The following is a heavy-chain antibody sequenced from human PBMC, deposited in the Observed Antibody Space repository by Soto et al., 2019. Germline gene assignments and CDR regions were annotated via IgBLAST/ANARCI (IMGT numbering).Heavy chain of an antibody. CDR1: GFTFSNAW. CDR2: IKSKTDGGTT. Sequence: EVQLLESGGGLVQPGGSLRLSCAASGFTFSNAWMSWVRQAPGKGLEWVGRIKSKTDGGTTDYAAPVKGRFTISRDDSKNTLYLQMNSLKTEDTAVYYCTTDYRTVTTSWYYYYYGMDVWGQGTTVTVSS. D-gene: IGHD4-17*01. J-gene: IGHJ6*02. V-gene: IGHV3-15*01. CDR3: TTDYRTVTTSWYYYYYGMDV.